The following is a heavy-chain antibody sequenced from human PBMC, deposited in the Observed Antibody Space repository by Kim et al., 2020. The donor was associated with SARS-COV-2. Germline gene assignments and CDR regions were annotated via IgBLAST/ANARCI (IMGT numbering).Heavy chain of an antibody. D-gene: IGHD5-12*01. J-gene: IGHJ6*02. V-gene: IGHV5-51*01. CDR3: ARTYESGYDSNYYYYYGMDV. CDR2: IYPGDSVT. Sequence: GESLKISCKGSGYSFTSYWIGWVRQMPGKGLEWMGIIYPGDSVTRYSPSFQGQVTISADKSISTAYLQWSSLKASDTAMYYCARTYESGYDSNYYYYYGMDVWGQGTTVTVSS. CDR1: GYSFTSYW.